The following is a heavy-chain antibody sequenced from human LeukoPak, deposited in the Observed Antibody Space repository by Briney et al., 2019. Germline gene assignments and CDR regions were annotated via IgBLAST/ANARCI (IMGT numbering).Heavy chain of an antibody. CDR2: IDTYSGKT. D-gene: IGHD6-13*01. Sequence: EASLKLSCKASGYTYTTDGMSWVRQAPGQGLEWMGGIDTYSGKTNYAQKFQGRVTMTSDTSTSTAYMELRSLRSDDTAVYYCARDRGIAEADSFDPWGQGTLVTVSS. V-gene: IGHV1-18*01. J-gene: IGHJ5*02. CDR3: ARDRGIAEADSFDP. CDR1: GYTYTTDG.